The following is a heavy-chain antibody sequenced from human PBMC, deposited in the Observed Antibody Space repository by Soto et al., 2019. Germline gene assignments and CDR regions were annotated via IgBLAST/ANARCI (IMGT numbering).Heavy chain of an antibody. CDR3: ARTVSVAGSRIDY. D-gene: IGHD6-19*01. Sequence: PSETLSLTCAVYGGSFSGYYWSWIRQPPGKGLEWIGEINHSGSTNYNPSLKSRVTISVDTSKNQFSLKLSSVTAADTAVYYCARTVSVAGSRIDYWGPGTLVTVSS. CDR2: INHSGST. CDR1: GGSFSGYY. J-gene: IGHJ4*02. V-gene: IGHV4-34*01.